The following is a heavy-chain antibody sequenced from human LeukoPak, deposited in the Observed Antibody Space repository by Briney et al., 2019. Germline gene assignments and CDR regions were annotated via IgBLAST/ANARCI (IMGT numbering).Heavy chain of an antibody. CDR3: ARREQWLVGDDY. D-gene: IGHD6-19*01. CDR1: GYTFSNYG. J-gene: IGHJ4*02. CDR2: ISAYNGHT. V-gene: IGHV1-18*01. Sequence: ASVKVSCKTSGYTFSNYGISWVRQAPGQGLEWLGWISAYNGHTSFAQKVQGRVDMTTDTSTSTAYMELRSLRSDDTAVYYCARREQWLVGDDYWGQGTLVTVSS.